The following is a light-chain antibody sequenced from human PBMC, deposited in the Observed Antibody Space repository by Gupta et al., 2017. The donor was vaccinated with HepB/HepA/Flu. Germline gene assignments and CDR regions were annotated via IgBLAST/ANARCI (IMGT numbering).Light chain of an antibody. V-gene: IGLV2-14*03. CDR3: NSYTSSSTWV. Sequence: QSALTQPAPVSGSPGQSITISCTATSSDVGGYNFVSWYQQHPGKVPKLMIYDVSNRPSGVSNRFSGSKSGNTASLTISGLQAEDEADYYCNSYTSSSTWVFGGGTKVTVL. CDR2: DVS. J-gene: IGLJ3*02. CDR1: SSDVGGYNF.